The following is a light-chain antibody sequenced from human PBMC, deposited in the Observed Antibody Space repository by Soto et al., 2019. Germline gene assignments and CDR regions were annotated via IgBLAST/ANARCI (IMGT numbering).Light chain of an antibody. Sequence: ALTQPASVSGSPGQSITISCTGTSTDIAPYNYVSWYQQHPGKAPKLIICEVSNRPSGVSNRFSGSKSGNTASLTISGLQAEDEADYYCSSHSGTSDYVFGTGTKVTVL. CDR3: SSHSGTSDYV. V-gene: IGLV2-14*01. J-gene: IGLJ1*01. CDR1: STDIAPYNY. CDR2: EVS.